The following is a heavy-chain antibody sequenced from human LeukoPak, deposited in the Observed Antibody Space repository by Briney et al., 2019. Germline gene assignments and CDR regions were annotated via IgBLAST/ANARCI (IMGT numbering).Heavy chain of an antibody. CDR3: ARSARVLTGPYYFDY. CDR2: IYYSGST. CDR1: GGSISSYY. J-gene: IGHJ4*02. Sequence: SETLSLTCTVSGGSISSYYWSWIRQPPGKGLEWIGYIYYSGSTNYNPSLKSRVTISVDTSKNQFSLKLSSVTAADTAVYYCARSARVLTGPYYFDYWGQGTLVTVSS. V-gene: IGHV4-59*12. D-gene: IGHD3-9*01.